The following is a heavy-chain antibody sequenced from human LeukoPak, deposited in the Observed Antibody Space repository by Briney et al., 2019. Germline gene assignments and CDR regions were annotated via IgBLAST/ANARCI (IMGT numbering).Heavy chain of an antibody. CDR1: GGSISSSSYY. D-gene: IGHD4-23*01. J-gene: IGHJ3*02. Sequence: PSETLSLTYTVSGGSISSSSYYWGWIRQPPGKGLERIGSIYYSGSTYYNPSLKSRVTISVDTSKNQFSLKLSSVTAADTAVYYCARPYGGNSPGAFDIWGQGTMVTVSS. V-gene: IGHV4-39*01. CDR3: ARPYGGNSPGAFDI. CDR2: IYYSGST.